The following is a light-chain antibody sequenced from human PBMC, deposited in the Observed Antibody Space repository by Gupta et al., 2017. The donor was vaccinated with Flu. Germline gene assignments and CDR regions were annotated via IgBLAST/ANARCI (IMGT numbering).Light chain of an antibody. CDR1: SSNVGGNS. CDR2: SDN. Sequence: SVLTQPPSASAAPGQKVTISCSGSSSNVGGNSVNWYQQFPGTAPKLLIFSDNQRPSGIPDRISGSKSDTSASLTISGLQSEDEADYYCAAWDDSLNGPVLGGGTKLTVL. J-gene: IGLJ3*02. CDR3: AAWDDSLNGPV. V-gene: IGLV1-44*01.